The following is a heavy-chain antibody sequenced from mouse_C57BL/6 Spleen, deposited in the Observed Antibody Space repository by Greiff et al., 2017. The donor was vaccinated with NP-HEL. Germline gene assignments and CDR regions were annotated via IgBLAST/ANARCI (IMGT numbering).Heavy chain of an antibody. D-gene: IGHD2-4*01. CDR2: INPGSGGT. CDR1: GYAFTNYL. J-gene: IGHJ2*01. Sequence: QVQLQQSGAELVRPGTSVKVSCKASGYAFTNYLIEWVKQRPGQGLEWIGVINPGSGGTNYNEKFKGKATLTADKSSSTAYMQLSSLTSEDSAVYFCARSPYDYDYFDYWGQGTTLTVSS. V-gene: IGHV1-54*01. CDR3: ARSPYDYDYFDY.